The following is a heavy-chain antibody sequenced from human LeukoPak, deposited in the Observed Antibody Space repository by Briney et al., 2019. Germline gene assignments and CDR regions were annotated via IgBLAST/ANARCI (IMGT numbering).Heavy chain of an antibody. D-gene: IGHD6-6*01. Sequence: GGSLRLSCAASGFTFSSYAMSWVRQAPGKGLEWVSYISSSGSTIYYADSVKGRFTISRDNAKNSLYLQMNSLRAEDTAVYYCARGLYSSSFSDYWGQGTLVTVSS. CDR1: GFTFSSYA. J-gene: IGHJ4*02. CDR2: ISSSGSTI. CDR3: ARGLYSSSFSDY. V-gene: IGHV3-48*04.